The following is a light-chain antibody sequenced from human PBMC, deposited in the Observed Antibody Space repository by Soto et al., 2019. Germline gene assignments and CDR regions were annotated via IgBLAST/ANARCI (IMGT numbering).Light chain of an antibody. CDR2: END. CDR3: ATWDSTLTAGV. J-gene: IGLJ3*02. CDR1: SSNIGNDY. Sequence: QSALTQPPSVSAAPEQKGTISGSGGSSNIGNDYVAWYLQLPGAAPKLLIYENDKRPSGIPDRFSGSKSGTSATLGITGLQTGDEADYYCATWDSTLTAGVFGGGTKLTVL. V-gene: IGLV1-51*01.